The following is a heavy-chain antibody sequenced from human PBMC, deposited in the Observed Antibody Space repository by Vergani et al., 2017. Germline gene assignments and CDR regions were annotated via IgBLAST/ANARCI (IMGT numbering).Heavy chain of an antibody. J-gene: IGHJ4*02. D-gene: IGHD3-10*01. Sequence: QVQLQESGPGLVKPSETLSLTCTVSGGSISSYYWSWIRQSPGKGLEWIGYIYNNGSTNYNPSLKSRVTISVDTSKNQFSLKLSSVTAADPPVYYCARGGSGSYTPIYWGQGTLVTVSS. V-gene: IGHV4-59*01. CDR1: GGSISSYY. CDR3: ARGGSGSYTPIY. CDR2: IYNNGST.